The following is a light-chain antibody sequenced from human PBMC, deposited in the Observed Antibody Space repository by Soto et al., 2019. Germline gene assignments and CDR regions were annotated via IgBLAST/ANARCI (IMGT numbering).Light chain of an antibody. CDR1: SSDVGGYNR. J-gene: IGLJ1*01. CDR2: EVS. CDR3: TSYTSSPSYV. V-gene: IGLV2-14*01. Sequence: QSALTQSASVSGSPGQSITISCTGTSSDVGGYNRVSWYQHHPAKAPKLMIYEVSKRPSGVSNRFSGSKSGNTSSPTISGRQAEDEADYYCTSYTSSPSYVFGTGTKLTV.